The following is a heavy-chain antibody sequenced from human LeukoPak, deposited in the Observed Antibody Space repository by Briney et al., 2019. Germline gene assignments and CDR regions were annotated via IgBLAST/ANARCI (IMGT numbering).Heavy chain of an antibody. J-gene: IGHJ4*02. CDR3: ARVDSSSWTFDY. CDR1: GFTLDDYG. Sequence: GGPLRLSCAASGFTLDDYGMSWVRHAPGKGLEGVSGINWNGRSTGYAASVKGRFTITRDNAKTSLYLPMNSLRAEDTALYYCARVDSSSWTFDYWGQGTLVTVSS. D-gene: IGHD6-13*01. V-gene: IGHV3-20*04. CDR2: INWNGRST.